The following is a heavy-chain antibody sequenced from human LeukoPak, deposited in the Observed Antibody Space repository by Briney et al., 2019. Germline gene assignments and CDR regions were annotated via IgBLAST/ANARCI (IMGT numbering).Heavy chain of an antibody. D-gene: IGHD2/OR15-2a*01. CDR2: IKTKQDGGTT. CDR1: GFTFGNAW. CDR3: TAIREYCDSAGCYSPYFYYYMDV. Sequence: GGSLRLACAASGFTFGNAWMNWVRQAPGKGLEWVGRIKTKQDGGTTDYATPVKGRFTISRDDSKNTLYLQMNSLRTDDTAIYYCTAIREYCDSAGCYSPYFYYYMDVWGKGTAVAVSS. J-gene: IGHJ6*03. V-gene: IGHV3-15*01.